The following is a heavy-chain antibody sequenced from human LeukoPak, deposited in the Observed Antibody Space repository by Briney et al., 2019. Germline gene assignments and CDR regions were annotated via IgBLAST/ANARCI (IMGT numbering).Heavy chain of an antibody. CDR2: MNPNSGNT. V-gene: IGHV1-8*01. CDR1: GYTFTSYD. Sequence: ASVKVSCKASGYTFTSYDINWVRQATGQGPEWMGWMNPNSGNTGYAQKFQGRVTMTRNTSISTAYMELSSLRSEDTAVYYCARVRVVPAAIRYYYGMDVWGQGTTVTVSS. CDR3: ARVRVVPAAIRYYYGMDV. D-gene: IGHD2-2*01. J-gene: IGHJ6*02.